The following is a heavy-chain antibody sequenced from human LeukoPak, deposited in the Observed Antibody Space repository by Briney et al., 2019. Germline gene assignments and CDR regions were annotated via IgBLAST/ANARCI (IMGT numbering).Heavy chain of an antibody. D-gene: IGHD1-26*01. V-gene: IGHV3-7*01. CDR3: AKLGGTYRHVDC. CDR2: IDHGGSEK. Sequence: GGPLRLSCAASGFTFSSYWMTWVRQSPGKGLEWVANIDHGGSEKYYVDSVKGRFTISRDNAKNSLYLQMNSLRAEDTAVYYCAKLGGTYRHVDCWGQGTLVTVSS. J-gene: IGHJ4*02. CDR1: GFTFSSYW.